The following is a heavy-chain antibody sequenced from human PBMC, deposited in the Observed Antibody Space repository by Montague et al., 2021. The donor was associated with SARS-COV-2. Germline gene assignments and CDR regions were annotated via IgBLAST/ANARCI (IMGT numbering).Heavy chain of an antibody. CDR1: GDSISSYY. Sequence: SETLSLTCTVSGDSISSYYWSWIRQPPGKGLEWIGYIYYDGRTAYNPSFKSRVTISKDMSKNQLFLKVTSVTAADTAVYYCTRDHLGIGYWGQGMLVTVSS. D-gene: IGHD3-16*01. J-gene: IGHJ4*02. CDR2: IYYDGRT. V-gene: IGHV4-59*01. CDR3: TRDHLGIGY.